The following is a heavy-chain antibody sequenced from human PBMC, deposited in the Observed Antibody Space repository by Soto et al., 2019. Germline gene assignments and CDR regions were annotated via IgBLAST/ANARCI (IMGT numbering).Heavy chain of an antibody. Sequence: GGSLRLSCAASGFTFSSYWMSWVRQAPGKGLEWVANIKQDGSEKYYVDSVKGRFTISRDNAKNSLYLQMNSLRAEDTAVYFCARGDYYDTSGPFSDAFDIWGQGTMVTVSS. J-gene: IGHJ3*02. CDR2: IKQDGSEK. CDR3: ARGDYYDTSGPFSDAFDI. CDR1: GFTFSSYW. D-gene: IGHD3-22*01. V-gene: IGHV3-7*04.